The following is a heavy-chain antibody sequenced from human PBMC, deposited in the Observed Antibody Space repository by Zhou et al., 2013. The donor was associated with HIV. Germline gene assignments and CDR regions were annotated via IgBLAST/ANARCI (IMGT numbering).Heavy chain of an antibody. V-gene: IGHV1-24*01. D-gene: IGHD1-1*01. CDR2: FDPEDGET. CDR3: ATVRRNRILGRAFDI. CDR1: GYTLTALS. J-gene: IGHJ3*02. Sequence: QVQLVQSGAEVKKPGASVKVSCKASGYTLTALSMHWVRQAPGKGLEWMGGFDPEDGETIYAQKFQGRVTMTEDTSTNTGYMDLSRLTSDDTAVYYCATVRRNRILGRAFDIWGRGTMVTVSS.